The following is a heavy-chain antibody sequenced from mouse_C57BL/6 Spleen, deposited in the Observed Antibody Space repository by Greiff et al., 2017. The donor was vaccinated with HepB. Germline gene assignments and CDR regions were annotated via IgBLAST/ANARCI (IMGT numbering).Heavy chain of an antibody. J-gene: IGHJ4*01. V-gene: IGHV1-80*01. D-gene: IGHD2-4*01. CDR2: IYPGDGDT. Sequence: VQLQQSGAELVKPGASVKISCKASGYAFSSYWMNWVKQRPGKGLEWIGQIYPGDGDTNYNGKFKGKATLTADKSSSTAYMQLSSLTSEDSAVYFWARLRTYDYVPYAMDYWGQGTSVTVSS. CDR3: ARLRTYDYVPYAMDY. CDR1: GYAFSSYW.